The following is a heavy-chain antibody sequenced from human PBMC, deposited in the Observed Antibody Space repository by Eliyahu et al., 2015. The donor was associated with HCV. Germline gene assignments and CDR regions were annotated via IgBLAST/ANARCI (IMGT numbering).Heavy chain of an antibody. D-gene: IGHD2-21*02. CDR3: AKGEGSYCGGDCYEAYDY. CDR1: FTFSSYA. J-gene: IGHJ4*02. CDR2: ISGSGGST. V-gene: IGHV3-23*01. Sequence: FTFSSYAMSWVRQAPGKGLEWVSAISGSGGSTYYADSVKGRFTISRDNSKNTLYLQMNSLRAEDTAVYYCAKGEGSYCGGDCYEAYDYWGQGTLVTVSS.